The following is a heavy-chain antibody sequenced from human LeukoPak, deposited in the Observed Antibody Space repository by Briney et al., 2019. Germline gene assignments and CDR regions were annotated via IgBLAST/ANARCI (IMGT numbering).Heavy chain of an antibody. J-gene: IGHJ5*02. D-gene: IGHD6-6*01. Sequence: AASVKVSCKASGYTFTSYYVHWVRQAPGQGLEWMGGIIPIFGTANYAQKFQGRVTITTDESTSTAYMELSSLRSEDTAVYYCARGHRSIAARAGTYRFDPWGQGTLVTVSS. CDR1: GYTFTSYY. CDR3: ARGHRSIAARAGTYRFDP. CDR2: IIPIFGTA. V-gene: IGHV1-69*05.